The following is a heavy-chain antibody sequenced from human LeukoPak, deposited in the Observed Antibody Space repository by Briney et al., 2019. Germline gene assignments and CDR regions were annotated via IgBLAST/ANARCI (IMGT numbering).Heavy chain of an antibody. CDR3: ASAGYSSSHFDY. Sequence: SETLSLTCAVSGGSISSSNWWSWVRQPPGKGLEWIGEIYHSGSTNYNPSLKSRVTISVDKSKNQFSLKLSSVTAADTAVYYCASAGYSSSHFDYWGQGTLVTVSS. V-gene: IGHV4-4*02. J-gene: IGHJ4*02. CDR2: IYHSGST. D-gene: IGHD6-13*01. CDR1: GGSISSSNW.